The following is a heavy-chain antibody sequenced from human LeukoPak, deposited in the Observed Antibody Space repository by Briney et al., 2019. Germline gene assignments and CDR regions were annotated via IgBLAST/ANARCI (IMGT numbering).Heavy chain of an antibody. CDR2: IWYDGSNK. Sequence: GGSLRLSCAASGFTFSSYGMHWVRQAPGKGLEWVAVIWYDGSNKYYADSVKGRFTISRDNSKNTLYLQMNSLRAEDTAVYYCARAKGSSGWLDYWGQGTLVTVSS. CDR3: ARAKGSSGWLDY. V-gene: IGHV3-33*01. D-gene: IGHD6-19*01. J-gene: IGHJ4*02. CDR1: GFTFSSYG.